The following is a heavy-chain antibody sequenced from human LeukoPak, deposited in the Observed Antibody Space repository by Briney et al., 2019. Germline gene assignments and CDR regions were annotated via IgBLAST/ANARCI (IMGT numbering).Heavy chain of an antibody. J-gene: IGHJ3*02. CDR2: IYPGDSDT. CDR3: ARQKYSSSWSPFDAFDI. D-gene: IGHD6-13*01. V-gene: IGHV5-51*01. Sequence: GESLKISCKGSGYSFTSYWIGWVRQMPGKGLEWMGIIYPGDSDTRYSPSFQGQVTISADKSISTAYLQWSSLKASDTAMYYCARQKYSSSWSPFDAFDIWGQGTTVTVSS. CDR1: GYSFTSYW.